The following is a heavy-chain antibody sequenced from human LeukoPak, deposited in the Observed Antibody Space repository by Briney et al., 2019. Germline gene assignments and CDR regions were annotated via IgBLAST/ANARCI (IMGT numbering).Heavy chain of an antibody. Sequence: GGSLRLSCAASGFTFSTYSMNWVRQAPGKGLEWVSSISSSSSYIYYADSVKGRFTISRDNAKNSLYLQMNSLRAEDTAVYYCARASIAARGFDYWGQGTLVTVSS. CDR1: GFTFSTYS. D-gene: IGHD6-6*01. CDR3: ARASIAARGFDY. CDR2: ISSSSSYI. J-gene: IGHJ4*02. V-gene: IGHV3-21*01.